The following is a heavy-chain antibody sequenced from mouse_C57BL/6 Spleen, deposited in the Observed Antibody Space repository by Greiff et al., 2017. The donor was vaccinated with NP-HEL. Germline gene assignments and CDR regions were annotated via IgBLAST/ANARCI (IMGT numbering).Heavy chain of an antibody. Sequence: EVKLMESGGGLVQPGGSLKLSCAASGFTFSDYYMYWVRQTPEKRLEWVAYISNGGGSTYYPDTVKGRFTISRDNAKNTLYLQMSRLKSEDTAMYYCARQRDYLYWYFDVWGTGTTVTVSS. CDR2: ISNGGGST. D-gene: IGHD2-4*01. V-gene: IGHV5-12*01. J-gene: IGHJ1*03. CDR3: ARQRDYLYWYFDV. CDR1: GFTFSDYY.